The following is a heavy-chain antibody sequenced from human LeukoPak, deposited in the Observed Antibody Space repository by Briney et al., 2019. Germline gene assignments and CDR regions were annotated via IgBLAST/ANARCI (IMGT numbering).Heavy chain of an antibody. D-gene: IGHD2-15*01. CDR3: ARVRAPGGPFDY. Sequence: GGSLRLSCAASGFTFSSYSMNWVRQAPGKGLEWVSSISSSSSYIYYADSVKGRFPISRDNAKNSLYLQMNSLRAEDTAVYYCARVRAPGGPFDYRGQGTLVTVSS. V-gene: IGHV3-21*01. CDR2: ISSSSSYI. J-gene: IGHJ4*02. CDR1: GFTFSSYS.